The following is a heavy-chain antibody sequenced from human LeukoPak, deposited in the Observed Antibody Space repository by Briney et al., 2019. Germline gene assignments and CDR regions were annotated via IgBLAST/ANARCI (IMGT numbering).Heavy chain of an antibody. D-gene: IGHD5/OR15-5a*01. J-gene: IGHJ1*01. CDR3: AREPSGNFGQLVSSAEYFQH. CDR1: GFTFDDYA. V-gene: IGHV3-30*03. Sequence: PGGSLRLSCAASGFTFDDYAMHWVRQAPGKGLEWVADISFDGDNEYYADSVRGRFMIARDNSKNTVYLQMNSLTIEDTAVYYCAREPSGNFGQLVSSAEYFQHWGQGTRVTVSS. CDR2: ISFDGDNE.